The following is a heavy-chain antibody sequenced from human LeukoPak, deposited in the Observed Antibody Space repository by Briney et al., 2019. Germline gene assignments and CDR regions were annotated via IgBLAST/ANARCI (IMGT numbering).Heavy chain of an antibody. CDR3: ATAPKIFGVVIPSPEAFDI. D-gene: IGHD3-3*01. Sequence: ASVKVSCKVSGYTLTELSMHWVRQAPGKGLEWMGGFDPEDGETIYAQKFQGRVTMTEDTSTDTAYMELSSLRSEDTAVYYCATAPKIFGVVIPSPEAFDIWGQGTMVTVSS. CDR2: FDPEDGET. CDR1: GYTLTELS. V-gene: IGHV1-24*01. J-gene: IGHJ3*02.